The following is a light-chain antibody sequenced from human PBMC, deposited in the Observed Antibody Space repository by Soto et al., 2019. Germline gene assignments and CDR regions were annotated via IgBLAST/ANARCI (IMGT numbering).Light chain of an antibody. V-gene: IGLV2-14*01. CDR2: DVR. CDR3: SSYTTVSTYV. J-gene: IGLJ1*01. Sequence: QSALTQPASVCGSPGQAITISCTGTSSDVGGYNYVSWYQQHPGKAPKLMIYDVRNRPSGVSNRFSGSKSVNTASLTISGLQAEDEADYYCSSYTTVSTYVFGTGTGHRP. CDR1: SSDVGGYNY.